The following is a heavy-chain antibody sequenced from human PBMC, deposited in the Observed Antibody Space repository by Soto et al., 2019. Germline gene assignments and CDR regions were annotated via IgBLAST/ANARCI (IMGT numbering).Heavy chain of an antibody. Sequence: SETLSLTCTVSGGSISSGGYYWSWIRQHPGKGLEWIGYIYYSGSTYYNPSLKSRVTISVDTSKNQFSLKLSSVTAADTAVYYCARDREGDYGAGYFDYWGQGTLVTVSS. CDR2: IYYSGST. CDR1: GGSISSGGYY. V-gene: IGHV4-31*03. D-gene: IGHD4-17*01. CDR3: ARDREGDYGAGYFDY. J-gene: IGHJ4*02.